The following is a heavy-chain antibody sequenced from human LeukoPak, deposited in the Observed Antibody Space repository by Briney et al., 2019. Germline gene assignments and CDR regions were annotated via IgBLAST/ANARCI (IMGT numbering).Heavy chain of an antibody. Sequence: GRSLRLSCAASGFTFSSYGMHWVRQSPGKGLEWVAVIWYDGSKKYEADSVKGRFIISRDNSKIMLYLQMHKLRGDDTALYYCARERAAYNYGYPFDYWGQGTLVSVCS. CDR3: ARERAAYNYGYPFDY. CDR1: GFTFSSYG. J-gene: IGHJ4*02. D-gene: IGHD5-18*01. V-gene: IGHV3-33*01. CDR2: IWYDGSKK.